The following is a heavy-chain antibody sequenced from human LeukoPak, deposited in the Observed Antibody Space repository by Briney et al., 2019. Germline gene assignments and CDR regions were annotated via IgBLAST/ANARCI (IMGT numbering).Heavy chain of an antibody. Sequence: PSETLSLTCAVYGGSFSCYYWTWIRQPPGNGLEWIAEIDHSGSTNYNPSLKSRVTISVHTSKNQFSLKLSSVTAADTAVYYCARANLTHTYHFDCWGQRKTVTVSS. V-gene: IGHV4-34*01. CDR1: GGSFSCYY. J-gene: IGHJ4*02. D-gene: IGHD4/OR15-4a*01. CDR3: ARANLTHTYHFDC. CDR2: IDHSGST.